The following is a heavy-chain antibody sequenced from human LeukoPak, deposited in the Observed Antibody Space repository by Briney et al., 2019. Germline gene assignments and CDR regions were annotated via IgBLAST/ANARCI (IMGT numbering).Heavy chain of an antibody. J-gene: IGHJ6*02. CDR3: ARDQGAVAGGYYYYGMDV. CDR1: GGTFSSYA. V-gene: IGHV1-69*04. D-gene: IGHD6-19*01. CDR2: IIPIFGIA. Sequence: SVKVFCKASGGTFSSYAISWVRQAPGQGLEWMGRIIPIFGIANYAQKFQGRVTITADKSTSTAYMELSSLRSEDTAVYYCARDQGAVAGGYYYYGMDVWGQGTTVTVSS.